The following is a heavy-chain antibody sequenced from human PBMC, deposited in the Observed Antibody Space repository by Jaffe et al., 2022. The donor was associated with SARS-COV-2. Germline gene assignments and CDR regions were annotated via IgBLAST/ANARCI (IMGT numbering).Heavy chain of an antibody. J-gene: IGHJ6*02. D-gene: IGHD3-3*01. CDR1: GFTFSSYS. CDR3: AREGGESYDFWSGYYSPFYYYYGMDV. Sequence: EVQLVESGGGLVKPGGSLRLSCAASGFTFSSYSMNWVRQAPGKGLEWVSSISSSSSYIYYADSVKGRFTISRDNAKNSLYLQMNSLRAEDTAVYYCAREGGESYDFWSGYYSPFYYYYGMDVWGQGTTVTVSS. V-gene: IGHV3-21*01. CDR2: ISSSSSYI.